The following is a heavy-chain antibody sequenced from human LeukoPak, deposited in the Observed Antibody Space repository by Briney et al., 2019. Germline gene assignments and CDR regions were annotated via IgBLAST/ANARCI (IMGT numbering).Heavy chain of an antibody. CDR3: AHGYSDTSGYYGSLDC. CDR2: LSGSGDHP. J-gene: IGHJ4*02. V-gene: IGHV3-23*01. Sequence: PGGSLRLSCAASGFTFSSYWMHWVRQTPGKGLEWVSTLSGSGDHPYYTDSVKGRFTISRDNSKNTLYLQMNSLRAEDTAVYYCAHGYSDTSGYYGSLDCWGQGTLVTVSS. D-gene: IGHD3-22*01. CDR1: GFTFSSYW.